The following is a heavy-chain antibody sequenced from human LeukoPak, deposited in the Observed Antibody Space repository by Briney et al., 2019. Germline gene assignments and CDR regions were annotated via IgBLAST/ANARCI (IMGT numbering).Heavy chain of an antibody. CDR2: IYYSGST. J-gene: IGHJ4*02. Sequence: SETLSLTCTVSGGSISSYYWSWIRQPPGKGLEWIGYIYYSGSTNYNPSLKSRVTISVDTSKNQFFLKLSSVTAADTAVYYCARVVVGATILFNYWGQGTLVTVSS. CDR1: GGSISSYY. CDR3: ARVVVGATILFNY. D-gene: IGHD1-26*01. V-gene: IGHV4-59*01.